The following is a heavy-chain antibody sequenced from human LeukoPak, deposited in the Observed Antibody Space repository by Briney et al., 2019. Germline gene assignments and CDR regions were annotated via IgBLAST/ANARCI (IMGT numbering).Heavy chain of an antibody. D-gene: IGHD5-18*01. V-gene: IGHV5-51*01. J-gene: IGHJ4*02. CDR2: IDPSDSET. Sequence: GESLKISCTASGYSFTNYWIGWVRQMPGKGLEWMGIIDPSDSETRYTPSFQGQVTISADKSLSTAYLQWNSLKAPDAAMYYCARQTAMGRSGDYWGQGTLVIVSS. CDR1: GYSFTNYW. CDR3: ARQTAMGRSGDY.